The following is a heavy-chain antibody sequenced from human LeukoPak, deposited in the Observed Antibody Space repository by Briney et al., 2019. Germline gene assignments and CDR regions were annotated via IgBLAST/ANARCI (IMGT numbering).Heavy chain of an antibody. V-gene: IGHV3-30*04. CDR1: GFTFNSYA. CDR3: AKETEDNYYDSSGYYGWFDP. Sequence: GGSLRLSCAASGFTFNSYAVHWVRQAPGKGLEWVAVISYDGGNKYYADSVKGRFTISRDNSQNTLYLQMNSLRTEDTAVYYCAKETEDNYYDSSGYYGWFDPWGQGTLVTVSS. J-gene: IGHJ5*02. D-gene: IGHD3-22*01. CDR2: ISYDGGNK.